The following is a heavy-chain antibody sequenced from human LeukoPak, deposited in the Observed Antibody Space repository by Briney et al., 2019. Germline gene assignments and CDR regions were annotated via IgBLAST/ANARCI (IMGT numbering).Heavy chain of an antibody. J-gene: IGHJ4*02. CDR3: GRDYYYGSGSSSGSFDY. D-gene: IGHD3-10*01. Sequence: ASVKVSCKASGYTFTSYDINWVRQATGQGLEWMGWMNPNSGNTGYAQRFQGRVIMTRNTSISTAYMELSSLRSEDTAVYYCGRDYYYGSGSSSGSFDYWGQGTLVTVSS. CDR2: MNPNSGNT. CDR1: GYTFTSYD. V-gene: IGHV1-8*01.